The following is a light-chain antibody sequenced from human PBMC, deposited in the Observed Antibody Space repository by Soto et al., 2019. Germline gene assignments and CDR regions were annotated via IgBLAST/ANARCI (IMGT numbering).Light chain of an antibody. J-gene: IGKJ1*01. CDR1: QSISSW. CDR2: ATS. CDR3: QQFKSGTWT. Sequence: DIQMTQSPSTLSASVGDRVTITCRASQSISSWLAWYQQKPGKAPKLLIYATSTLQSGVPSRFSGSGSGTEFILTINGLQPDDFATYFCQQFKSGTWTFGQGTKGDIK. V-gene: IGKV1-5*01.